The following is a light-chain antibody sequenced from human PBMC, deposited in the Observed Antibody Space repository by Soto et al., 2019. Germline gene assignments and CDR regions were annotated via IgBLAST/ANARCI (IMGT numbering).Light chain of an antibody. J-gene: IGKJ2*01. CDR1: QDISNY. CDR2: DAS. V-gene: IGKV1-33*01. Sequence: DIQMTQSPSSLSASVGDRVTITCQASQDISNYLNWYQQKPGKAPKLLIYDASNLETGVPSRFSGSGSGTDFTFTISSLQPEDIEPYYCQQYDNLQYTFGQGTKVDI. CDR3: QQYDNLQYT.